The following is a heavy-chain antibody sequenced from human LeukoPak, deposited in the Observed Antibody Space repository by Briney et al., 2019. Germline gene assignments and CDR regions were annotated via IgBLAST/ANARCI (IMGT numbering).Heavy chain of an antibody. V-gene: IGHV4-34*01. CDR1: GGSFSGYY. Sequence: ASETLSLTCAVYGGSFSGYYWSWIRQPPGKGLEWIGEINHSGSTNYNPSLKSRVTISVDTSKNQFSLKLSSVTAADTAVYYCAREWELSHYFDYWGQGTLVTVSS. J-gene: IGHJ4*02. CDR3: AREWELSHYFDY. D-gene: IGHD1-26*01. CDR2: INHSGST.